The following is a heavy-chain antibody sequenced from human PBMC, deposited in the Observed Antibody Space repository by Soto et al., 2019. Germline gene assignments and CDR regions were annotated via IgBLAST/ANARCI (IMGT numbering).Heavy chain of an antibody. CDR3: ARRTAAAELHDAFDI. D-gene: IGHD6-13*01. V-gene: IGHV1-2*04. Sequence: ASVKVSCKASGYTFTGYYMHWVRQAPGQGLEWMGWINPNSGGTNYAQKFQGWVTMTRDTSISTAYMELSRLRSDDTAVYYCARRTAAAELHDAFDIWGQGTMVTVSS. CDR1: GYTFTGYY. CDR2: INPNSGGT. J-gene: IGHJ3*02.